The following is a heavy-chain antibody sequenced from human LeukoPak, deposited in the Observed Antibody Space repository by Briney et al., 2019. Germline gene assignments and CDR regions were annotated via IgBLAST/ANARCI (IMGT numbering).Heavy chain of an antibody. CDR2: IIPILGIA. Sequence: SVKVSCKASGGTFSSYAISWVRQAPGQGLEWMGRIIPILGIANYAQKFQGRVTVTADKSTSTAYMELSSLRSEDTAVYYCALSSSPEGAFDIWGQGTMVTVSS. CDR3: ALSSSPEGAFDI. V-gene: IGHV1-69*04. CDR1: GGTFSSYA. D-gene: IGHD6-13*01. J-gene: IGHJ3*02.